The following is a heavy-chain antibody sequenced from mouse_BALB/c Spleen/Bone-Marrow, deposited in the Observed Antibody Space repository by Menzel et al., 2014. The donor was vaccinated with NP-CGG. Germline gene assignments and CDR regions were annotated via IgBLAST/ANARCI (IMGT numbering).Heavy chain of an antibody. CDR2: IRNKAYGYTT. J-gene: IGHJ4*01. V-gene: IGHV7-3*02. CDR3: ARFPMDY. Sequence: EVQLVESGGGLVQPGGSLRLSCTTSGFTFTDYYMSWVRQPPGKVLEWLAFIRNKAYGYTTEYSASVRGRFTISRDNSQSILYLQMNTLRAEDSATYYCARFPMDYWGQGTSVTVSS. CDR1: GFTFTDYY.